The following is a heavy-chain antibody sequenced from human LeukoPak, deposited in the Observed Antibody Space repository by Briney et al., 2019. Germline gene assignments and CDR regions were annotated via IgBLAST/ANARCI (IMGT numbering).Heavy chain of an antibody. D-gene: IGHD4-17*01. CDR1: SGSITTYY. CDR2: VYNIGST. Sequence: SETLSLNCTISSGSITTYYWSWIRQPPGKGLEWIGYVYNIGSTNYNPSLKSRVTISIDTSKKQISLKLSSVTAADTAVYFCARAGGTTSPIDYWDQGTLVTVSS. J-gene: IGHJ4*02. V-gene: IGHV4-59*01. CDR3: ARAGGTTSPIDY.